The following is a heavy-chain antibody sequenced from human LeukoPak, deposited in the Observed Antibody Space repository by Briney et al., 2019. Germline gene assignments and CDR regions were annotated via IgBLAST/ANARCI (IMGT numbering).Heavy chain of an antibody. CDR1: GGSFSGYY. V-gene: IGHV4-34*01. D-gene: IGHD2-2*01. CDR3: ARWGYCSSTSCFGRVRFFDY. Sequence: TSETLSLTCAVYGGSFSGYYLSWIRQPPGKGLEWIGEINHSGSTNYNPSLKSRVTISVDTSKNQFSLKLSSVTAADTAVYYCARWGYCSSTSCFGRVRFFDYWGQGTLVTVSS. J-gene: IGHJ4*02. CDR2: INHSGST.